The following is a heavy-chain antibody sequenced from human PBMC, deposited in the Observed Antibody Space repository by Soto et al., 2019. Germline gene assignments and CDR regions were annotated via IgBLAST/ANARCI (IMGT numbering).Heavy chain of an antibody. CDR1: GGTFSSYD. CDR2: IIPIFGTA. D-gene: IGHD6-13*01. CDR3: ARIIYEAAADYYYYYGMDV. J-gene: IGHJ6*02. V-gene: IGHV1-69*01. Sequence: QVQLVQSGAEVKKPGSSVKVSCKASGGTFSSYDISWVRQAPGQGLEWMGGIIPIFGTANYAQKFQGRVTITADESTSTAYMELSSLRSEDTAVYYCARIIYEAAADYYYYYGMDVWGQGTTVTVSS.